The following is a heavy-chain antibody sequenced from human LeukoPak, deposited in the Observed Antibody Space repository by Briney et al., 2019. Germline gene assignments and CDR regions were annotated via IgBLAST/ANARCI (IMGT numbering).Heavy chain of an antibody. CDR2: ISGSNGYF. CDR3: AREIIAATLDG. D-gene: IGHD1-26*01. Sequence: GGSLMLSCAASGFTYRSYSLNWIRQAPGKGLEWVASISGSNGYFYYADSVKGRFTISRDNARNSLFLQMNSLTAEDTAVYYCAREIIAATLDGWGQGTLVIVSS. V-gene: IGHV3-21*01. CDR1: GFTYRSYS. J-gene: IGHJ4*02.